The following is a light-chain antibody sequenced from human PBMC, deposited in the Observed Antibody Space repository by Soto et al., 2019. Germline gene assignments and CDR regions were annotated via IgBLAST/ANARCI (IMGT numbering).Light chain of an antibody. CDR3: QQLNSYPLT. V-gene: IGKV1-9*01. CDR1: QGISSY. J-gene: IGKJ4*01. Sequence: DIQLTQSPSFLSASVGDRVTITCRASQGISSYLAWYQQKPGKAPKLLIYAASTLQSGVPSGFSGSGSGTEFTLTISSLQPEDFATYYCQQLNSYPLTFGGGIKVDI. CDR2: AAS.